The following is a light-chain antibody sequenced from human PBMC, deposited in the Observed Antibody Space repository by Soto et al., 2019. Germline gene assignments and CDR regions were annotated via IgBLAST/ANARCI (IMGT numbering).Light chain of an antibody. CDR1: QSVGSN. Sequence: EMVMTQSPATLSVSPGERATLSCRASQSVGSNLAWYQLKLGQAPRLLIYAASDRATGIPGRFSGSGSGTDFTLIISSLEPEDFAFYYCQQGSTWPWTFGQGTKVDIK. V-gene: IGKV3-11*01. CDR3: QQGSTWPWT. J-gene: IGKJ1*01. CDR2: AAS.